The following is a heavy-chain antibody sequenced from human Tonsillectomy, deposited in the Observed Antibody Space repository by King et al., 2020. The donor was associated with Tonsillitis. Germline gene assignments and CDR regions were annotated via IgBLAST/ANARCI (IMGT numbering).Heavy chain of an antibody. D-gene: IGHD1-26*01. V-gene: IGHV3-21*01. CDR3: ARDDGAVGAPYDY. CDR2: ITSSSGYM. Sequence: VQLVESGRGLVKPGGSLRLSCAASGFIFSTYNMNWVRQAPGKGLEWVSLITSSSGYMYYADSVKGRFTISRDNAKNSLYLQINSLRAEDTAVYYCARDDGAVGAPYDYWGQGTLVTVSS. J-gene: IGHJ4*02. CDR1: GFIFSTYN.